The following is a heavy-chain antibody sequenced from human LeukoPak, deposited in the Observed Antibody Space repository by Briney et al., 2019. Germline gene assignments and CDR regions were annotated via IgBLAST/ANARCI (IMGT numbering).Heavy chain of an antibody. Sequence: PSETLSLTCTVSGGSMSSKYWSWIRQPPGKGLEWIGYVYYTGGTDYHPSLKTRTTISIDTSKSQFALKLTSVTAADTAVYYCARSDGYGLVGIWGQGTMVTVSS. CDR2: VYYTGGT. CDR1: GGSMSSKY. V-gene: IGHV4-59*12. CDR3: ARSDGYGLVGI. D-gene: IGHD3-10*01. J-gene: IGHJ3*02.